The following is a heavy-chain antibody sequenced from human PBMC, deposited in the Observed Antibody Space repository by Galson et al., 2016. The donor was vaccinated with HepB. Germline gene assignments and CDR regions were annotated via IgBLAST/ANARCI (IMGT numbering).Heavy chain of an antibody. Sequence: SVKVSCKASGYTFTSYYMHWVRQAPGQGLEWMGIINPIDGSATSAQKFRDRVTMTRDTSTRTVYMELSSLRSDDTAVCYCARDIRTSYYYDGSGFSSEGSDIWGRGTMVTVSA. J-gene: IGHJ3*02. CDR1: GYTFTSYY. V-gene: IGHV1-46*01. CDR2: INPIDGSA. D-gene: IGHD3-22*01. CDR3: ARDIRTSYYYDGSGFSSEGSDI.